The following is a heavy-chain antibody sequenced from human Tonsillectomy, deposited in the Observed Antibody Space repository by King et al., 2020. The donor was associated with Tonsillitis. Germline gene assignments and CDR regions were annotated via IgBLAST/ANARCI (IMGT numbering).Heavy chain of an antibody. CDR1: GYTFTSYG. D-gene: IGHD3-22*01. V-gene: IGHV1-18*01. CDR3: ARDFAEYYDSSGYSPLDY. CDR2: ISAYNGNT. Sequence: QLVQSGAEVKKPGASVKVSCKASGYTFTSYGISWVRQAPGQGLEWMGWISAYNGNTNYAQKLQGRVTMTTDTSTSTAYMELRSLRSDDTAVYYCARDFAEYYDSSGYSPLDYWGQGTLVTVSS. J-gene: IGHJ4*02.